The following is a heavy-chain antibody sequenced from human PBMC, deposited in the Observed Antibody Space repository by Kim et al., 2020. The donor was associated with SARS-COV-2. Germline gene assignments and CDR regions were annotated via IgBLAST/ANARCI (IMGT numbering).Heavy chain of an antibody. J-gene: IGHJ3*02. CDR2: NT. V-gene: IGHV1-45*02. Sequence: NTAYAQEFQDRVTITRDRPLSTAYMELSSLRSEDTAMYYCARESDDAFDIWGQGTMVTVSS. CDR3: ARESDDAFDI.